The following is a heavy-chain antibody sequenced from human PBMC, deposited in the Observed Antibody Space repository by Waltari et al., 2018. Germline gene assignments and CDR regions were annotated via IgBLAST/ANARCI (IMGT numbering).Heavy chain of an antibody. CDR1: GGSISSHY. Sequence: QVQLQESGPGLVKPSETLSLTCTVSGGSISSHYGSWIRQPPGKGLEWIGYIYYSGSTNYNPSLKSRVTISVDTSKNQFSLKLSSVTAADTAVYYCASRGCSGGSCYYDYWGQGTLVTVSS. D-gene: IGHD2-15*01. J-gene: IGHJ4*02. CDR2: IYYSGST. CDR3: ASRGCSGGSCYYDY. V-gene: IGHV4-59*11.